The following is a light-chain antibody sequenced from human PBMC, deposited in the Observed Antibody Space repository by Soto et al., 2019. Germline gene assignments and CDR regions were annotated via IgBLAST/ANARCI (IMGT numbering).Light chain of an antibody. Sequence: SAPTQPASVSGSPGPSITLPCTGTSSDVGSYNLVSWYQQHPGKAPKLMIYEVSKRPSGVSNRFSGSKSGNTASLTISGLQAEDEADYYCCSYAGSSTPLIFGTGTKVTVL. CDR3: CSYAGSSTPLI. J-gene: IGLJ1*01. CDR2: EVS. CDR1: SSDVGSYNL. V-gene: IGLV2-23*02.